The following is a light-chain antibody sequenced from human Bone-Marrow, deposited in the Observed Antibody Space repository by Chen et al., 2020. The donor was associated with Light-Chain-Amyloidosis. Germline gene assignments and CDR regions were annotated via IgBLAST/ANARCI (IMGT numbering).Light chain of an antibody. CDR3: QSADSSGTYEVI. CDR2: RDT. Sequence: SYELTQPPSVSVAPGQTARYTCSGDDLPTKYAYWYQQKPGQAPVLVIHRDTERPSGISERFSGSGSGTTATLTISGVQAEDEADYHCQSADSSGTYEVIFGGGTKLTVL. J-gene: IGLJ2*01. CDR1: DLPTKY. V-gene: IGLV3-25*03.